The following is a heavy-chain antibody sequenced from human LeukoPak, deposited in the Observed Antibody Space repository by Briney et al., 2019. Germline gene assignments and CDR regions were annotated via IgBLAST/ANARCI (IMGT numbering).Heavy chain of an antibody. D-gene: IGHD1-26*01. CDR1: GFTFNTYS. J-gene: IGHJ4*02. CDR2: ISGSGGST. Sequence: RTGGSLRLSCAASGFTFNTYSMNWVRQAPGKGLEWVSAISGSGGSTYYADSVKGRFTISRDNSKNTLYLQMNSLRAEDTAVYYCAKAVVGVSDYWGQGTLVTVSS. CDR3: AKAVVGVSDY. V-gene: IGHV3-23*01.